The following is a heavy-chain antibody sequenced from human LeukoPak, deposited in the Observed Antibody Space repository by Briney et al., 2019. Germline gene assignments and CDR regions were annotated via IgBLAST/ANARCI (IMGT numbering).Heavy chain of an antibody. V-gene: IGHV4-34*01. CDR1: GGSFSGHY. D-gene: IGHD2-21*02. CDR2: INHSGST. CDR3: ARVPILTGVVTTKHYYYYMDV. J-gene: IGHJ6*03. Sequence: SETLSLTCAVYGGSFSGHYWSWIRQPPGKGLEWIGEINHSGSTNYNPSLKSRVTISVDTSKNQFSLKLSSVTAADTAVYYCARVPILTGVVTTKHYYYYMDVWGKGTTVTVSS.